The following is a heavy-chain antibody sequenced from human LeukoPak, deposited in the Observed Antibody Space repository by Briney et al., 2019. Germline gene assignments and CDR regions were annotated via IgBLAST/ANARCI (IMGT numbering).Heavy chain of an antibody. J-gene: IGHJ4*02. D-gene: IGHD1-26*01. CDR1: GITFSSYS. Sequence: GGSLRLSCAASGITFSSYSMNWVRQAPGKGLEWGAVISYDGGNQYYADSGKGRFTISRDNSKNTLYLQMNSLRLEDTAVYYCAKDRAPFLRSSATDYWGQGTLVTVS. CDR3: AKDRAPFLRSSATDY. CDR2: ISYDGGNQ. V-gene: IGHV3-30*18.